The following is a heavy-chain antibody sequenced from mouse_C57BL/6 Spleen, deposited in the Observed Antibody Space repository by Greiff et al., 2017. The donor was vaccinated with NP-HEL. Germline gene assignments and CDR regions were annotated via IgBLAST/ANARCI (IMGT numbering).Heavy chain of an antibody. D-gene: IGHD2-4*01. J-gene: IGHJ3*01. CDR2: ISDGGSYT. CDR3: ARGDYDYDEGFAY. CDR1: GFTFSSYA. V-gene: IGHV5-4*03. Sequence: EVKLVESGGGLVKPGGSLKLSCAASGFTFSSYAMSWVRQTPEKRLEWVATISDGGSYTYYPDNVKGRFTISRDNAKNNLYLQMSHLKSEDTAMYYCARGDYDYDEGFAYWGQGTLVTVSA.